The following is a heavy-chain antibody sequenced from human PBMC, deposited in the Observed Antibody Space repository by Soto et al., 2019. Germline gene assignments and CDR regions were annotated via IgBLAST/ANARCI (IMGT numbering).Heavy chain of an antibody. D-gene: IGHD4-17*01. Sequence: GGSLRLSCSASGFTFSSYWMSWVRQAPGKGLEWVANIKQDGSEKYYVDSVKGRFTISRDNAKNSLYLQMNSLRAEDTAVYYCARGLTTVTTSPYYYYYYMDVWGKGTTVTVS. CDR1: GFTFSSYW. CDR3: ARGLTTVTTSPYYYYYYMDV. J-gene: IGHJ6*03. CDR2: IKQDGSEK. V-gene: IGHV3-7*01.